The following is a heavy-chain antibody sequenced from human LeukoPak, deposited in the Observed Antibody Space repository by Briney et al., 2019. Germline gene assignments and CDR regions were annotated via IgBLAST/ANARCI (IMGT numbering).Heavy chain of an antibody. CDR1: GFTFSSYA. J-gene: IGHJ4*02. D-gene: IGHD2-21*02. CDR3: AKDLPYCGGDCYSGCSDY. V-gene: IGHV3-23*01. Sequence: PGGSLRLSCAASGFTFSSYAMSWVRQAPGKGLEWVSAISGSGGSTYYADSVKGRFTISRDNSKNTLYLQMNSLRAEDTAVYYCAKDLPYCGGDCYSGCSDYWGQGTLVTVSS. CDR2: ISGSGGST.